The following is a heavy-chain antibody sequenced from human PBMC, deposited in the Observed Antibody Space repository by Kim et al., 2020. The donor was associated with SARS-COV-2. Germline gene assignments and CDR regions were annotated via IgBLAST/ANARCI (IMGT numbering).Heavy chain of an antibody. CDR1: GGSISSSSYY. CDR2: IYYSGST. D-gene: IGHD3-3*01. V-gene: IGHV4-39*01. J-gene: IGHJ3*02. CDR3: ARSLGAGPSTIFGVVIIPDAFDI. Sequence: SETLSLTCTVSGGSISSSSYYWGWIRQPPGKGLEWIGSIYYSGSTYYNPSLKSRVTISVDTSKNQFSLKLSSATAADTAVYYCARSLGAGPSTIFGVVIIPDAFDIWGQGTMVTVSS.